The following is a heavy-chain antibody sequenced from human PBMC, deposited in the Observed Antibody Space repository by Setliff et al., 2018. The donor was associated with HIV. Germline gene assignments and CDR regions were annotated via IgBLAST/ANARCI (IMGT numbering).Heavy chain of an antibody. CDR1: GFTFDDYA. CDR2: VRSKPNGGTT. V-gene: IGHV3-49*04. CDR3: TRDHRGSSFWSGYNGGFDY. Sequence: SLRLSCAASGFTFDDYALTWVRQAPGTGLEWVGFVRSKPNGGTTDYAASVKGRFTISRDDAKTIAYLHMNSLTTDGTAVYVCTRDHRGSSFWSGYNGGFDYWGQGTLVTVSS. J-gene: IGHJ4*02. D-gene: IGHD3-3*01.